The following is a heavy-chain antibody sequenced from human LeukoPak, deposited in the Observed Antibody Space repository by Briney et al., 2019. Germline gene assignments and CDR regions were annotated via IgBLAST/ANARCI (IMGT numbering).Heavy chain of an antibody. J-gene: IGHJ3*02. Sequence: PSETLSLTCGVSGGSLGISNWWSWVRQPPGKGLEWIGGIYQSGSTNYSPSLESRVTISVDNSKNQFSLNLYFVTAADTAVYYCARSVSGSYGAFDIWGQGTMVTVSS. CDR1: GGSLGISNW. D-gene: IGHD1-26*01. CDR3: ARSVSGSYGAFDI. V-gene: IGHV4-4*02. CDR2: IYQSGST.